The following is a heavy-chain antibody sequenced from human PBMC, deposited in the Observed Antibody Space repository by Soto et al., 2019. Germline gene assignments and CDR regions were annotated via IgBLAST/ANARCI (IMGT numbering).Heavy chain of an antibody. CDR1: GFTFTSYA. Sequence: EVQLLESGGGLVQPGGSLRLSCAASGFTFTSYALSWVRQAPGKGLEWVSAISGSGGSTYYADSVKGRFTISRDNSKNTLYLQMNSLRAEDTAVYYCAKARLVIIGTRHANWFDPWGQGTLVTVSS. D-gene: IGHD3-10*01. CDR2: ISGSGGST. J-gene: IGHJ5*02. V-gene: IGHV3-23*01. CDR3: AKARLVIIGTRHANWFDP.